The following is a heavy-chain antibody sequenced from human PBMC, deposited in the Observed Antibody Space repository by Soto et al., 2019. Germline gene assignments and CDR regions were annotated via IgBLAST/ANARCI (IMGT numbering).Heavy chain of an antibody. J-gene: IGHJ4*02. CDR1: GFTFSTYA. V-gene: IGHV3-23*01. CDR3: AKDLPPAAFCFDY. CDR2: ISGSGGST. Sequence: EVQLLESGGGLVQPGGSLRLSCAASGFTFSTYAMSWVRQAPGKGLEWVSVISGSGGSTYYADSVKGRFTISRDNSRNTLFVQMNSLRAEGTAVYYCAKDLPPAAFCFDYWGQGTVVTVFS. D-gene: IGHD2-2*01.